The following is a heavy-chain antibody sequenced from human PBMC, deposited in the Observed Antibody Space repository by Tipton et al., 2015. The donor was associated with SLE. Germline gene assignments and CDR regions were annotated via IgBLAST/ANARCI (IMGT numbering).Heavy chain of an antibody. V-gene: IGHV3-30-3*01. J-gene: IGHJ6*02. CDR2: ISYDGSNK. D-gene: IGHD1-26*01. CDR1: GFTFSSYA. CDR3: ARGTGATEDYYYGMDV. Sequence: SLRLSCAASGFTFSSYAMHWVRQAPGKGLEWVAVISYDGSNKYYADSVKGRFTISRDNSKNTLYLQMNSLRAEDTAVYYCARGTGATEDYYYGMDVWGQGTTVTVSS.